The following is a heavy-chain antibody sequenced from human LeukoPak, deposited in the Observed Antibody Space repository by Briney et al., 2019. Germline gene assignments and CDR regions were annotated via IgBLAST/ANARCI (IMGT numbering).Heavy chain of an antibody. D-gene: IGHD1-1*01. CDR2: ISYDGSNK. CDR1: GFTFSSYA. V-gene: IGHV3-30-3*01. J-gene: IGHJ4*02. Sequence: QTGGSLRLSCAASGFTFSSYAMHWVRQAPGKGLAWVAVISYDGSNKYYADSVKGRFTISRDNSKNTLYLQMNSLRAEDTAVYYCARGRHTTGTGGIYFDYWGQGALVTVSS. CDR3: ARGRHTTGTGGIYFDY.